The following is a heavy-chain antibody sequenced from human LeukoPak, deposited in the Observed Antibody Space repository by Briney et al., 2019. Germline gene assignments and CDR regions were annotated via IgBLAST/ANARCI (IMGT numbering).Heavy chain of an antibody. CDR2: IYYSGST. CDR1: GGSISSYY. J-gene: IGHJ4*02. CDR3: ARTSSSSFDY. D-gene: IGHD6-6*01. V-gene: IGHV4-59*01. Sequence: SETLSLTCTVSGGSISSYYWSWIRQPPGKGLEWIGYIYYSGSTNYSPSLKSRVTISVDTSKNQFSLKLSSVTAADTAVYYCARTSSSSFDYLGQGTLVTVSS.